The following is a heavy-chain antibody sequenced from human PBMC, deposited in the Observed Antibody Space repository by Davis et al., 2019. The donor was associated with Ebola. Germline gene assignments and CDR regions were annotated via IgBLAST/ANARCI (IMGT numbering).Heavy chain of an antibody. D-gene: IGHD3-16*01. J-gene: IGHJ4*02. V-gene: IGHV3-30-3*01. CDR3: ARDGDNDYVWGSYTDY. CDR1: GFTFSSYA. CDR2: ISYDGSNK. Sequence: PGGSLRLSCAASGFTFSSYAMHWVRQAPGKGLEWVAVISYDGSNKYYADSVKGRFTISRDNSKNTLYLQMNSLRAEDTAVYYCARDGDNDYVWGSYTDYWGQGTLVTVSS.